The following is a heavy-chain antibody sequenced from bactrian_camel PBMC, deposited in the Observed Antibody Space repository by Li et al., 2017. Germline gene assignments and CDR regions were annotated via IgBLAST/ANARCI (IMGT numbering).Heavy chain of an antibody. V-gene: IGHV3S14*01. CDR3: VRATLGGSWYGACAFRPLAYNY. Sequence: HVQLVESGGGSVQAGGSLTLSCAASGHILGSRCMGWFRQAPGKGLEWVSTIRSEGHNTYYPDSVKGRFTVSRDNAKNTLYLQLNSLKTEDTAVFYCVRATLGGSWYGACAFRPLAYNYWGQGTQVTVS. CDR1: GHILGSRC. CDR2: IRSEGHNT. D-gene: IGHD6*01. J-gene: IGHJ4*01.